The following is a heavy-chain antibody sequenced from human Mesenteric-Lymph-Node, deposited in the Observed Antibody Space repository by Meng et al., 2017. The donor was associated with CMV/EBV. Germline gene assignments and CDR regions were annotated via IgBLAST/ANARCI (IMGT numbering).Heavy chain of an antibody. CDR1: GYTFTGYY. J-gene: IGHJ4*02. Sequence: ASVKVSCKASGYTFTGYYIHWVRQAPGQGLEWMAWIKPKSGATVYAQKFQGRVTMTVDTSIGTAYLELSRLRSDDTAVYFCAREAAAGGVRLNYYFEYWGQGTLVTVSS. CDR3: AREAAAGGVRLNYYFEY. D-gene: IGHD6-13*01. V-gene: IGHV1-2*02. CDR2: IKPKSGAT.